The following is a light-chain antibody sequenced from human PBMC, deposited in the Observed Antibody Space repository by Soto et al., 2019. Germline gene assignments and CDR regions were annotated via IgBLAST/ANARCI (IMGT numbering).Light chain of an antibody. CDR1: TSDIGAYNY. CDR2: EVN. J-gene: IGLJ1*01. V-gene: IGLV2-14*01. CDR3: CSYRGGSAPYV. Sequence: QSALTQPASVSGSPGQSITISCTGTTSDIGAYNYVSWYQQHPGKAPKLMIYEVNNRPSGVSNRFSGSKSDNTASLTISGLQAEDEADYYCCSYRGGSAPYVFGTGTKLTVL.